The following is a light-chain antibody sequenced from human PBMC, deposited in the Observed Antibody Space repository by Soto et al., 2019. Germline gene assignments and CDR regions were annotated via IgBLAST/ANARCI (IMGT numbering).Light chain of an antibody. CDR1: TGAVTSGHY. Sequence: QAVVTQEPSLTVSPGGTVPLTCASSTGAVTSGHYPYWFQQKPGQVPRTLIYDTNSKHAWTPARFSGSLFGGKAALTLSGAQPEDEADYYCMLSQPGARPVMFGGGTKLTVL. V-gene: IGLV7-46*01. J-gene: IGLJ3*02. CDR3: MLSQPGARPVM. CDR2: DTN.